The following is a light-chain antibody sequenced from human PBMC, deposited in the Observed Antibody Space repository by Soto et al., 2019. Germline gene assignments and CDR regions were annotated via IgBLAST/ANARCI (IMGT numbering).Light chain of an antibody. J-gene: IGLJ2*01. CDR2: DVS. V-gene: IGLV2-14*01. CDR1: SSDVGGYNY. CDR3: SSYTSSSTGV. Sequence: QSALTQPASVSGSPGQSITISCTGTSSDVGGYNYVSWYQQHPGKAPKLMTYDVSNRPSGVSNRFSGSKSGNTASLTISGLQAEDEADYYCSSYTSSSTGVFGGGTKVTVL.